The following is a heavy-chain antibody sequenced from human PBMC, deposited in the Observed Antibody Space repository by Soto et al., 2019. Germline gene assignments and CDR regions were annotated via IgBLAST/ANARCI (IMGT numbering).Heavy chain of an antibody. CDR1: GGTSSNYA. Sequence: QVQLVQSGAEVKKPGSSVKVSCKASGGTSSNYAINWVRQAPGQGLEWMGGIIPIFGTADYAQKFQGRVTIPADASTSTAYMELSSLRSEDTAVYSCASPPVAYSHRLAVWGQGTTVTVPS. V-gene: IGHV1-69*12. CDR3: ASPPVAYSHRLAV. CDR2: IIPIFGTA. D-gene: IGHD2-15*01. J-gene: IGHJ6*02.